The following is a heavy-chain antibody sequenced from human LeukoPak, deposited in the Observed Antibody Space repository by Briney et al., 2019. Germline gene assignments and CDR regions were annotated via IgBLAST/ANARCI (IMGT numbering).Heavy chain of an antibody. CDR3: ARGRGVVVPAPTHHNDY. D-gene: IGHD2-2*01. CDR1: DGSFSGYY. V-gene: IGHV4-34*01. J-gene: IGHJ4*02. Sequence: SETLSLTCAVYDGSFSGYYWSWIRQPPGKGLEWIGEINHSGSTNYNPSLKSRVTISVDTSKNQFSLKLSSVTAADTAVYYCARGRGVVVPAPTHHNDYWGQGTLVTVSS. CDR2: INHSGST.